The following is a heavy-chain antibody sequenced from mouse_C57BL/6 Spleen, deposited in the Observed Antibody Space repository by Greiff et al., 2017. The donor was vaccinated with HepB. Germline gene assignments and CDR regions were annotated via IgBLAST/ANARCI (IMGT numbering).Heavy chain of an antibody. Sequence: QVQLQQPGTELVKLGPSVQRSCKASGDIFTSYWMLWVMQRPGQGLEWIGNINPSNGGTNYNEKFKSKAKLTVDKSSSTADMQLISLTSVDSAVYYCAREHRSIGGCGRGTTFTIS. CDR3: AREHRSIGG. V-gene: IGHV1-53*01. CDR2: INPSNGGT. CDR1: GDIFTSYW. J-gene: IGHJ1*03.